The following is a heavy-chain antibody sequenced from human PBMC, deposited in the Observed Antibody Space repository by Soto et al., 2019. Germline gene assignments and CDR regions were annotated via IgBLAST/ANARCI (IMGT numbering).Heavy chain of an antibody. V-gene: IGHV1-2*02. CDR1: GFSFTGYY. CDR2: INAHSGGT. CDR3: AKDLTRQLAYWLDP. D-gene: IGHD6-6*01. Sequence: ASVKVSCKASGFSFTGYYIHWLRQAPGQGLEWMGWINAHSGGTEYAQKYQGRVTLTRDTSIATAYLTLTSLTSDDTALYYCAKDLTRQLAYWLDPWGQGTQVTVSS. J-gene: IGHJ5*02.